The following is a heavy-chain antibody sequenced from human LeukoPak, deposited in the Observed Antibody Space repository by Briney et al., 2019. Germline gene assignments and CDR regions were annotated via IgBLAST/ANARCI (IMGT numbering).Heavy chain of an antibody. J-gene: IGHJ6*03. CDR1: GYTFTSYG. Sequence: GASVKVSCKASGYTFTSYGISWVRQAPGQGLEWMGWISAYNGNTNYAQKLQGRVTMTTDTSTSTAYMELRSLRSDDTAVYYCARDKEDRGGKVLRFLEWPRGPYYYYMDVWGKGTTVTVSS. CDR2: ISAYNGNT. D-gene: IGHD3-3*01. V-gene: IGHV1-18*01. CDR3: ARDKEDRGGKVLRFLEWPRGPYYYYMDV.